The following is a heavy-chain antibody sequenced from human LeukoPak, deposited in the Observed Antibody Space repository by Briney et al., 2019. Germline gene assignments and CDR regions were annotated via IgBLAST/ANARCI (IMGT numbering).Heavy chain of an antibody. D-gene: IGHD6-13*01. CDR2: ISSSSSYI. V-gene: IGHV3-21*01. CDR3: ARDLAAAGSWFDP. Sequence: GGSLRLSCAASGFTFSSYSMNWVRQAPGKGLEWVSSISSSSSYIYYADSVKGRFTISRDNAKNSLYLQMNSLRAEDMAVYYCARDLAAAGSWFDPWGQGTLVTVSS. J-gene: IGHJ5*02. CDR1: GFTFSSYS.